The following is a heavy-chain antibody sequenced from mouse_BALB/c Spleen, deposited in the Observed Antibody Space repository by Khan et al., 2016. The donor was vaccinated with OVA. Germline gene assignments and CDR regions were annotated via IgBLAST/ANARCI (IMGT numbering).Heavy chain of an antibody. CDR1: GYTFTSYS. Sequence: VQLQQSGAELVKPGASVKISCKASGYTFTSYSMHWVKQRPGQGLEWIGWINPSSGGAHYNEKFKNKATLTVDKSSSTAYMQLSSLTSEDSAVXDCARSRYGTTVAYWGQGTTVTVSA. V-gene: IGHV1S81*02. CDR2: INPSSGGA. J-gene: IGHJ3*01. D-gene: IGHD2-1*01. CDR3: ARSRYGTTVAY.